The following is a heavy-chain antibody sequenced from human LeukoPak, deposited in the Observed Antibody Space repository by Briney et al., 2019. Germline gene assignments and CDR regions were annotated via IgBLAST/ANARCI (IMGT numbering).Heavy chain of an antibody. J-gene: IGHJ4*02. D-gene: IGHD6-13*01. CDR3: VRGLHSRDAGY. Sequence: SETLSLTCDVYGGSLSGYYWSWIRQPPGKRLEWIGEINHGGHTNYNPSLKSRVAMSVDTSKNQFSLNLGSVIAADTAVYYCVRGLHSRDAGYWGQGTLVTVSS. V-gene: IGHV4-34*01. CDR1: GGSLSGYY. CDR2: INHGGHT.